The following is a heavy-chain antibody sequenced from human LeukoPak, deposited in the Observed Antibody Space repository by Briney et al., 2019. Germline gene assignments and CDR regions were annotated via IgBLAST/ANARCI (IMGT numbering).Heavy chain of an antibody. CDR1: GGSISSYY. V-gene: IGHV4-59*01. D-gene: IGHD3-22*01. Sequence: SETLSLTCTVSGGSISSYYWSWIRQPPGKGLEWIGYIYYSGSTNYNPSFKSRVTISVDTSKNQFSLKLSSVTAADTAVYYCARDRVYDRSVGGFDPRGQGTLVTVSS. CDR3: ARDRVYDRSVGGFDP. J-gene: IGHJ5*02. CDR2: IYYSGST.